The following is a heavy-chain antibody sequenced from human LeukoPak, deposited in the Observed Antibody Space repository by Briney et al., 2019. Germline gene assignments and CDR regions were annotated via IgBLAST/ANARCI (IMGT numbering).Heavy chain of an antibody. V-gene: IGHV3-21*01. J-gene: IGHJ6*03. CDR3: ARDRPYYYEGKRDMDV. Sequence: GGSLRLSCAASGFTFSSYNMNWVRQAPGKGLEWVSSISGSSNHIYYADSLKGRFTISRDNAKNSLYLQMKSLRVEDTAVYYCARDRPYYYEGKRDMDVWGKGTTVTISS. D-gene: IGHD3-22*01. CDR1: GFTFSSYN. CDR2: ISGSSNHI.